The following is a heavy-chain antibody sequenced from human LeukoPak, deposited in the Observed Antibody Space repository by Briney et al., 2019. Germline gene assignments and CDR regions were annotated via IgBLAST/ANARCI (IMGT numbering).Heavy chain of an antibody. J-gene: IGHJ3*02. CDR2: IYPGDSDT. CDR3: ASQVVIPAAIAIPPAFDI. CDR1: GYSFTSYW. Sequence: GESLKISCKGSGYSFTSYWIGWVRQMPGKGLEWMGIIYPGDSDTRYSPSFQGQVTISADKSISTAYLQWSSLKASDTAMYYCASQVVIPAAIAIPPAFDIWGQGTMVTVSS. D-gene: IGHD2-2*01. V-gene: IGHV5-51*01.